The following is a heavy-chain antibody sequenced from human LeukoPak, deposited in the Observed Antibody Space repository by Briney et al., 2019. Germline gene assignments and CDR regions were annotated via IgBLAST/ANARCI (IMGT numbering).Heavy chain of an antibody. Sequence: SETLFLTCAVYGVSVSGYYWRWVRQPPEKGLEWVGEISHRGRTHYTPSLQSRVTMSVDTSKNQFALNLNSVTAADTAVYYCARVPLRFLEPFDYWGQGILVTVSS. CDR2: ISHRGRT. J-gene: IGHJ4*02. CDR3: ARVPLRFLEPFDY. CDR1: GVSVSGYY. V-gene: IGHV4-34*01. D-gene: IGHD3-3*01.